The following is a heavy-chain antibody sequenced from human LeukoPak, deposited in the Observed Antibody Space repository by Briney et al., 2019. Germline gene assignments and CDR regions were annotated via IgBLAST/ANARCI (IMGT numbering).Heavy chain of an antibody. D-gene: IGHD1-26*01. CDR1: GFTFSSYA. CDR3: AREWELPGAFDI. Sequence: GGSLRLSCAASGFTFSSYAMSWVRQAPGKGLEWVSAISGSGGSTYYADSVKGRFTISRDNAKNSLYLQMNSLRAEDTAVYYCAREWELPGAFDIWGQGTMVTVSS. V-gene: IGHV3-23*01. CDR2: ISGSGGST. J-gene: IGHJ3*02.